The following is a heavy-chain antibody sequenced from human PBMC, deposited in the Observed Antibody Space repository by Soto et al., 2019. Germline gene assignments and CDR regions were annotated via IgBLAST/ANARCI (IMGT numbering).Heavy chain of an antibody. J-gene: IGHJ6*02. CDR1: GGTFSSYA. V-gene: IGHV1-69*01. CDR2: IIPIFGTA. D-gene: IGHD3-10*01. CDR3: ARAMVRGVMSYYDYGMYV. Sequence: QVQLVQSGAEVKKPGSSVKVSCKASGGTFSSYAISWVPQAPGQGLEWMGGIIPIFGTANYAQKFQGRVTITADESTSTAYMELSSLRSEDTAVYYCARAMVRGVMSYYDYGMYVWGQGTTVTVSS.